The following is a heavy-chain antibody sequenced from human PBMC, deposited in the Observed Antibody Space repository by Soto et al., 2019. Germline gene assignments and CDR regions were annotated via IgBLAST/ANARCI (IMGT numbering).Heavy chain of an antibody. CDR3: ARDGSSGWYRVGYFDY. CDR2: IWYDGSNK. CDR1: GFTFSSYG. J-gene: IGHJ4*02. V-gene: IGHV3-33*01. Sequence: GSLRLSCAASGFTFSSYGMHWVRQAPGKGLEWVAVIWYDGSNKYYADSVKGRFTISRDNSKNTLYLQMNSLRAEDTAVYYCARDGSSGWYRVGYFDYWGQGTLVTVSS. D-gene: IGHD6-19*01.